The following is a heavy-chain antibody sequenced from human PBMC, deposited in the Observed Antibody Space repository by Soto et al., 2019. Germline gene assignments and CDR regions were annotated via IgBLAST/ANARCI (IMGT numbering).Heavy chain of an antibody. CDR3: ARLRGGADEYHGMDV. D-gene: IGHD3-16*01. Sequence: ASVKVSCKASGYTFTTYYRHWVRQAPGQGLEWMGKINPSGGSTTYAHEFQGRVTMTSDTSTSTIYMELSSLTSEDTAVYYCARLRGGADEYHGMDVWGQGTTVTVSS. CDR2: INPSGGST. V-gene: IGHV1-46*01. J-gene: IGHJ6*02. CDR1: GYTFTTYY.